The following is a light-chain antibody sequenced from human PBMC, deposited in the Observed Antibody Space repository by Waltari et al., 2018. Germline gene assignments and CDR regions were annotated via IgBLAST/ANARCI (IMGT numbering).Light chain of an antibody. V-gene: IGLV2-11*01. CDR3: GSYAGSYSWV. CDR1: SSDVGGYNY. J-gene: IGLJ3*02. Sequence: QSALTQPRSVSGSPGQSVTISCTGTSSDVGGYNYVSWYQHHPGKAPKCMIYDVTRRPAGVPDRFSGSKAGNTASRTISGLQAEDEADYYCGSYAGSYSWVFGGGTKVTVL. CDR2: DVT.